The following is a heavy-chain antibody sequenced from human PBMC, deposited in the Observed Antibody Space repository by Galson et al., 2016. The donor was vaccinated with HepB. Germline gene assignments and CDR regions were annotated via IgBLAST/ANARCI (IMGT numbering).Heavy chain of an antibody. CDR2: INPNDDRT. Sequence: SVKVSCKASGYNFTSYYMHWVRQAPGQGLEWMGMINPNDDRTMFAQRFQGRVTMTRDTSTSTVYMELSSLRSEDTAVYWCARDLAHCSGTSCNDGDYYYYGMDVWGKGTTVTVSS. CDR3: ARDLAHCSGTSCNDGDYYYYGMDV. CDR1: GYNFTSYY. D-gene: IGHD2-2*01. J-gene: IGHJ6*04. V-gene: IGHV1-46*01.